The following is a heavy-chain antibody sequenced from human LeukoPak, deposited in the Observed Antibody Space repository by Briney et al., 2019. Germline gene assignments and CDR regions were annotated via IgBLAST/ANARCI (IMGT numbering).Heavy chain of an antibody. CDR2: IYSGGST. J-gene: IGHJ4*02. V-gene: IGHV3-53*01. CDR1: GFTVGSNY. D-gene: IGHD1-26*01. CDR3: ARAQGGARRPLFFDY. Sequence: GGSLRLSCAASGFTVGSNYMSWVRQAPGKGLEWVSVIYSGGSTYYADSVKGRFTISRDNSKNTLYLQMNSLRAEDTAVYYCARAQGGARRPLFFDYWGQGTLVTVSS.